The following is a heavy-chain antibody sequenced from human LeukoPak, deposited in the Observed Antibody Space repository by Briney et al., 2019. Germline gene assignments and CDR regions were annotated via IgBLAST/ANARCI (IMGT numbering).Heavy chain of an antibody. D-gene: IGHD3-16*01. V-gene: IGHV1-2*02. CDR2: INPKNAGT. CDR1: GYTFTGHY. Sequence: ASVKVSCKASGYTFTGHYLHWVRQVPGQGLEWMGWINPKNAGTNYAQKFQGRVTMTRDTSISTVYMELSRLTSDDTAVYYCAKTLYVRAVPGGLDSWGQGTLVSVSS. CDR3: AKTLYVRAVPGGLDS. J-gene: IGHJ4*02.